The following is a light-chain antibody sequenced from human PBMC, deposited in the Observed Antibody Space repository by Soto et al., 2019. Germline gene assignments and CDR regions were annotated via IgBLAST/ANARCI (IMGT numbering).Light chain of an antibody. CDR2: AAS. J-gene: IGKJ4*01. V-gene: IGKV1-8*01. CDR3: QQYYSYPRT. Sequence: AIRMTQSPSSFSASTGDRVTITCRASQGISSYLAWYQQKPGKAPKLLIYAASTLQSGVPSSFSGSGSGTDFTLTISCLQSEDFATYYCQQYYSYPRTFGGGTMVEIK. CDR1: QGISSY.